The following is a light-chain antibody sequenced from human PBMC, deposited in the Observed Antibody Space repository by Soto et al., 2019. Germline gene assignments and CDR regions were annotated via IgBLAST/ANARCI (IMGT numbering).Light chain of an antibody. CDR2: DAS. Sequence: EVLFTQSPATLSLSPGERATLSCRASQIVRTSLAWYQHKPGQAPRLVIYDASLRANGVPARFGGSGSGTDFTLTINSLEPGDFAVYYCQQRNVWPPITFGQGTRLEI. V-gene: IGKV3-11*01. CDR1: QIVRTS. J-gene: IGKJ5*01. CDR3: QQRNVWPPIT.